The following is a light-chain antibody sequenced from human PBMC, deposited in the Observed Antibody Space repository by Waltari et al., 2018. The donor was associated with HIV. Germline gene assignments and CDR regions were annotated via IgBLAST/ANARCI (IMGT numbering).Light chain of an antibody. J-gene: IGLJ2*01. V-gene: IGLV3-19*01. CDR3: SFRDKSGHLVI. Sequence: SPELPQAASVSVSLGRTVEHARQGERLKNQCARGYQKKPGQAPILVFYGKNNRPSGIPDRLSGSSSRNTASLTITGAQAEDEAEYYCSFRDKSGHLVIFGGGTRLIVL. CDR2: GKN. CDR1: RLKNQC.